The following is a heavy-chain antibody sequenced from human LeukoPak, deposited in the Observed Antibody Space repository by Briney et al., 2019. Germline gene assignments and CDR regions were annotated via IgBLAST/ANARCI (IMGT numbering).Heavy chain of an antibody. CDR2: IKPDGSEK. Sequence: GGSLRLSCAASGFTFSSYWMSWVRQAPGKGLEWVANIKPDGSEKYYVDSVKGRFTISRDNAKNSLYLQMNSLRAEDTAVYYCAREGLLWFGESPEHYWGQGTLVTVSS. CDR3: AREGLLWFGESPEHY. CDR1: GFTFSSYW. V-gene: IGHV3-7*01. D-gene: IGHD3-10*01. J-gene: IGHJ4*02.